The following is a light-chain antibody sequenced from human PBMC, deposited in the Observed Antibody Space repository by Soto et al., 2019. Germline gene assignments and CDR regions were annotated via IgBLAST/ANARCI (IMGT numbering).Light chain of an antibody. V-gene: IGKV3-20*01. CDR1: QSVSSSY. Sequence: EIVLTQSPGTLSLSPGERATLSCRASQSVSSSYLAWYQQKPGQAPRLLIYGASSRATGIPDRFSGSGSGTDFTLTISRLEPEDFAVYYCQQYGSSSMYTFGQGTKLXIK. CDR3: QQYGSSSMYT. J-gene: IGKJ2*01. CDR2: GAS.